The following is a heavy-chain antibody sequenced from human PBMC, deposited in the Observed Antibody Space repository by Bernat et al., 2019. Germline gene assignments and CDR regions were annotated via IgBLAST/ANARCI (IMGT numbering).Heavy chain of an antibody. Sequence: QLQLQESGPGLVKPSETLSLTCTVSGGSIGSSSYYWGWIRQPPGKGLEWIGSIYYSGSTYYNPSLKSRVTISVDTSKNQFSLKLSSVTAADTAVYYCARHKVTIVVVPAAPFDYWGQGTLVTVSS. CDR1: GGSIGSSSYY. CDR3: ARHKVTIVVVPAAPFDY. V-gene: IGHV4-39*01. J-gene: IGHJ4*02. CDR2: IYYSGST. D-gene: IGHD2-2*01.